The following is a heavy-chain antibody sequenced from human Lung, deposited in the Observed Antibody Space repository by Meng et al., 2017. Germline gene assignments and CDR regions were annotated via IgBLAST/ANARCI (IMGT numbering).Heavy chain of an antibody. J-gene: IGHJ4*02. V-gene: IGHV4-39*07. CDR2: IDYTETT. Sequence: SSPGLVKPSETLSLTCNVSDGSISSYNWGWIRQPPGKGLEWIATIDYTETTYSSPSLSGRVTILVDTSKNQFSLKLTSVTAADTAVYFCARVDNSDWFGAYYFDLWGQGTLVTVSS. CDR3: ARVDNSDWFGAYYFDL. CDR1: DGSISSYN. D-gene: IGHD6-19*01.